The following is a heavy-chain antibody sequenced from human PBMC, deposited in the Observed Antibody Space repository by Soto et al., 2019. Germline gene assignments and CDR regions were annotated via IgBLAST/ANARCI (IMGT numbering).Heavy chain of an antibody. CDR3: AIQYYYGSGSYWSSWFDP. CDR1: GYTLTELS. J-gene: IGHJ5*02. D-gene: IGHD3-10*01. V-gene: IGHV1-24*01. Sequence: GASVKVSCKVSGYTLTELSMHWVRQAPGKGLEGMGGFDPEDGETIYAQKFQGRVTMTEDTSTDTAYMELSSLRSEATAVYYCAIQYYYGSGSYWSSWFDPWGQGTLVTVSS. CDR2: FDPEDGET.